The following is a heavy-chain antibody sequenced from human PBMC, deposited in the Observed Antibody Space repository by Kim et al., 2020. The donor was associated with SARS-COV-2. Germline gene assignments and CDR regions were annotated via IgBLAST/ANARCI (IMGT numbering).Heavy chain of an antibody. Sequence: GGSLRLSCADSGFTFSIYSMNWVRQAPGKGLEWVSSISSSSRYIYYADSVKGRFTISRDNAKNSLYLQMNSLRAEDTAVYYCARGLIDYDILTGYYIRSGKFDYWGQGTLVTVSS. CDR1: GFTFSIYS. J-gene: IGHJ4*02. V-gene: IGHV3-21*06. D-gene: IGHD3-9*01. CDR3: ARGLIDYDILTGYYIRSGKFDY. CDR2: ISSSSRYI.